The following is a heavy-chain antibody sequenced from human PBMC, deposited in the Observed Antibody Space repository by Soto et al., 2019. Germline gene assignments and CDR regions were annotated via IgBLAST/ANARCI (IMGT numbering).Heavy chain of an antibody. Sequence: PGESLKISCQGSGYSFTSYWISWVRQMPGKGLEWMGRIDPSDSYTNYSPSFQGHVTISADKSISTAYLQWSSLKASDTAMYYCARGVWSSPSYYYYGMDVWGQGTTVTVSS. J-gene: IGHJ6*02. V-gene: IGHV5-10-1*01. D-gene: IGHD1-26*01. CDR3: ARGVWSSPSYYYYGMDV. CDR1: GYSFTSYW. CDR2: IDPSDSYT.